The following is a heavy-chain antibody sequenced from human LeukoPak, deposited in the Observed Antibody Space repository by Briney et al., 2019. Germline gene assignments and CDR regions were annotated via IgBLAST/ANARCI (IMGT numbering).Heavy chain of an antibody. CDR1: GFTFSSFS. J-gene: IGHJ4*02. V-gene: IGHV3-30*03. D-gene: IGHD1-26*01. CDR2: ISHDGSNK. CDR3: ARRVSGSYLWDY. Sequence: GGSLRLSCAASGFTFSSFSMNWVRQAPGKGLEWVAAISHDGSNKYYADSVKGRFTISRDNSKNTLYLQMNSLRAEDTAVYYCARRVSGSYLWDYWGQGTLVTVSS.